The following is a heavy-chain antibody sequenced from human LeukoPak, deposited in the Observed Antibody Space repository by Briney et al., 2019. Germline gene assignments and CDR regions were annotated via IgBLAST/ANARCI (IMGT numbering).Heavy chain of an antibody. V-gene: IGHV4-39*02. CDR1: GGSISSSTYY. CDR3: ARDQGEHEDY. CDR2: IYYSGST. J-gene: IGHJ4*02. D-gene: IGHD2-21*01. Sequence: SETLSLTCTVSGGSISSSTYYWGWIRQPPGKGLEWIGSIYYSGSTYYNPSLKSRVTISVDTSKNQFSLRLSSVTAADTAVYYCARDQGEHEDYWGQGTLVTVSS.